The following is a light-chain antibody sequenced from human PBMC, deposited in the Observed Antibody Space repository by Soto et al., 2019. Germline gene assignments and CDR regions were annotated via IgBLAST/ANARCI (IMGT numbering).Light chain of an antibody. CDR2: DAS. V-gene: IGKV3-11*01. J-gene: IGKJ5*01. CDR1: QSVSSY. CDR3: QQRSNWPPRIT. Sequence: EIVLTQSPATLSLAPGERATLSCRASQSVSSYLAWYQQKPGQAPRLLIYDASNRATGITARFSGSGSGTDVTITISSLEPEDLAVYYCQQRSNWPPRITFGQGTRLEIK.